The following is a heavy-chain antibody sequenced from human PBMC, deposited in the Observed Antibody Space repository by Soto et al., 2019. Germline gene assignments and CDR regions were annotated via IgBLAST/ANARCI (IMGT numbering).Heavy chain of an antibody. CDR2: VHPDSGGT. V-gene: IGHV1-2*02. Sequence: ASVKVSCKTSGYIFTDHLIHWVRQSPGQGLQWVGWVHPDSGGTNDAQAFQDRVTMTADTSVTTAYMDLARLRPDDTAIFYCARGAQGFFPVSGIYFYFDHWGQGTPVTVSS. CDR1: GYIFTDHL. CDR3: ARGAQGFFPVSGIYFYFDH. J-gene: IGHJ4*02. D-gene: IGHD3-22*01.